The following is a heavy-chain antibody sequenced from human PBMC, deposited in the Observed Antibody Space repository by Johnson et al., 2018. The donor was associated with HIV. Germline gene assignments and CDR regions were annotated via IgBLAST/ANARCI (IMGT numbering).Heavy chain of an antibody. V-gene: IGHV3-11*04. Sequence: QVQLVESGGGLVKPGGSLRLSCAASRFTFSDYYMSWIRQTPGKGLEWVSYISSSGGTIYYADSVKGRFSISRANAKNSLHLQMNSLRAEDTAVYYCARRTVTALFDIWGQGTLVTVSS. CDR3: ARRTVTALFDI. CDR2: ISSSGGTI. J-gene: IGHJ3*02. CDR1: RFTFSDYY. D-gene: IGHD4-17*01.